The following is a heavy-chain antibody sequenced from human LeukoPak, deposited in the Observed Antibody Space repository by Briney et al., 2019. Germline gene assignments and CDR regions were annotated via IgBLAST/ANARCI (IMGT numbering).Heavy chain of an antibody. D-gene: IGHD3-3*01. V-gene: IGHV4-4*07. CDR2: IYRNH. Sequence: SETLSLTCSVSVGSINSYYWGWVRQPAGKGLEWIGRIYRNHSLQSLPQESTHHVNNQFSLKLRSVTAADTAVYYRGRQGYTASYDFVDYWSQGTLITVSS. CDR3: GRQGYTASYDFVDY. J-gene: IGHJ4*02. CDR1: VGSINSYY.